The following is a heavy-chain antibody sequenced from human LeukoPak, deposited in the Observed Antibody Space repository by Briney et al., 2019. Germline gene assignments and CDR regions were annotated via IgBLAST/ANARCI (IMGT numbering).Heavy chain of an antibody. CDR2: MNPNSGNT. CDR3: ARGSIRVLGHYYYYGMDV. Sequence: ASVKVSCKATGYTFTSYDINWVRQAPGQGLEWMGWMNPNSGNTGYAQKFQGRVTMTRNTSISTAYMELSSLRSEDTAVYYCARGSIRVLGHYYYYGMDVWGQGTTVTVSS. J-gene: IGHJ6*02. D-gene: IGHD2-8*02. V-gene: IGHV1-8*01. CDR1: GYTFTSYD.